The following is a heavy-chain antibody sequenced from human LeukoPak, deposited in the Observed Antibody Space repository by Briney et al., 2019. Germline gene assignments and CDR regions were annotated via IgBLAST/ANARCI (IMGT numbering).Heavy chain of an antibody. V-gene: IGHV3-64D*06. Sequence: GGSLRLSCSVSGFTFSTYVMHWVRQAPGKGLEYVSAISSNGDNTYYADSVKGRFTISRDNSKNTLYLQMSSLRAEDTAVYYCARGKGSVFDYWGQGTLVTVSS. CDR2: ISSNGDNT. J-gene: IGHJ4*02. CDR1: GFTFSTYV. CDR3: ARGKGSVFDY.